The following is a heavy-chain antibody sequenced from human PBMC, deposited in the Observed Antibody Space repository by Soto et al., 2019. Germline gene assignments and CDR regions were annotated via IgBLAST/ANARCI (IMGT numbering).Heavy chain of an antibody. J-gene: IGHJ6*02. Sequence: QVQLVQSGAEVKKPGSSVKVSCKASGGTFSSYTISWVRQAPGQGLEWMGRIIPILGIANYAQKLQGRVTXTXXKSTSTAYMELSSLRSEDTAVYYCALADYYYGMDVWGQGTTVTVSS. V-gene: IGHV1-69*02. CDR3: ALADYYYGMDV. CDR1: GGTFSSYT. CDR2: IIPILGIA.